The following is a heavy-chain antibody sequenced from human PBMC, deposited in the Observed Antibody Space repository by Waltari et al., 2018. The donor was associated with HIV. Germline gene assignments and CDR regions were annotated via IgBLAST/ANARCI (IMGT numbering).Heavy chain of an antibody. J-gene: IGHJ4*02. V-gene: IGHV4-4*02. CDR2: IYHSGST. CDR3: ARAADTAMFFDY. CDR1: GGPFSSINC. D-gene: IGHD5-18*01. Sequence: QVQLQESGPGLVQPSGTLSLPCAVPGGPFSSINCLRLVRQPPGKGLEWIGEIYHSGSTNYNPSLKSRVTISVDKSKNQFSLKLSSVTAADTAVYYCARAADTAMFFDYWGQGTLVTVSS.